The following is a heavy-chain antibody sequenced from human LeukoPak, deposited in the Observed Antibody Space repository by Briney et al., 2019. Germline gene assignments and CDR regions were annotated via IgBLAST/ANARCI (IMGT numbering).Heavy chain of an antibody. CDR2: IYYSGST. V-gene: IGHV4-59*01. Sequence: SETLSLTCTVSGGSISSYYWSWIRQPPGKGPEWIGYIYYSGSTNYNPSLKSRVTISVDTSKNQFSLKLSSVTAADTAVYYCAGGYSYGSTYYYMDVWGKGTTVTISS. J-gene: IGHJ6*03. CDR3: AGGYSYGSTYYYMDV. D-gene: IGHD5-18*01. CDR1: GGSISSYY.